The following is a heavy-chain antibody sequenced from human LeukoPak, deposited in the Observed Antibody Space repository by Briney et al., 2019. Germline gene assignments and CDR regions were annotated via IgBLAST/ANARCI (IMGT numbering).Heavy chain of an antibody. D-gene: IGHD3-10*01. CDR3: ARPLGSGVGTHFDY. CDR1: GYIFTSYG. V-gene: IGHV5-51*01. CDR2: IYPGDSET. J-gene: IGHJ4*02. Sequence: GESLEISCKGCGYIFTSYGIGGVREVPGKRGEGGGIIYPGDSETRYSPCFQGQVTISADKSITTAYLQWSSLKASDTVMYYCARPLGSGVGTHFDYWGQGTLVTVYS.